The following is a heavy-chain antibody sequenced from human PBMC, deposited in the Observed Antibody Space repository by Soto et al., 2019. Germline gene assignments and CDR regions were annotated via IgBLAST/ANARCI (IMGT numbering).Heavy chain of an antibody. CDR2: ISYDGSNK. V-gene: IGHV3-30*03. J-gene: IGHJ3*02. CDR1: GFTFSSYG. D-gene: IGHD2-15*01. CDR3: AIEYCSGGSCYSSAFDI. Sequence: QVQLVESGGGVVQPGRSLRLSCAASGFTFSSYGMHWVRQAPGKGLEWVAVISYDGSNKYYADSVKGRFTISRDNSKNTLYLQMNSLRAEDTAVYYCAIEYCSGGSCYSSAFDIWGQGTMVTVSS.